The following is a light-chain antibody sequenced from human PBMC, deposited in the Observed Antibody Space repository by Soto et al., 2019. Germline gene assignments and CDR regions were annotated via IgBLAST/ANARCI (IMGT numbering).Light chain of an antibody. V-gene: IGLV2-8*01. CDR3: SSYACSYRPVI. J-gene: IGLJ2*01. CDR2: EVS. CDR1: SSDVGGYNY. Sequence: QSALTQPPSASGSPGQSVTISCTGTSSDVGGYNYVSWYQQHPGKAPKFMIYEVSKRPSGVPDRFSGSKSGNTASLTVSVLQADDEADYYCSSYACSYRPVIVGGGTKRTVL.